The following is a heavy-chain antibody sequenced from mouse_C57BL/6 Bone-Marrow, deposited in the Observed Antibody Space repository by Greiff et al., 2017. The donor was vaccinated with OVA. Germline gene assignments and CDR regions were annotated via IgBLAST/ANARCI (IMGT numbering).Heavy chain of an antibody. CDR3: ARRLLGWYFDV. V-gene: IGHV1-81*01. CDR1: GYTFTSYG. J-gene: IGHJ1*03. D-gene: IGHD2-10*01. Sequence: VQLQQSGAELARPGASVKQSCKASGYTFTSYGISWVKQRTGQGLEWIGEIYPRSGNTYYNEKFKGKATLTADKSSSTAYMELRSLTSEDSAVYFCARRLLGWYFDVWGTGTTVTVSS. CDR2: IYPRSGNT.